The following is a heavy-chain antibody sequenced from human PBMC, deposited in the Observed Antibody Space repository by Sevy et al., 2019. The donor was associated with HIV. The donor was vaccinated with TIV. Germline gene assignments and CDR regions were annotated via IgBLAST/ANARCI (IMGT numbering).Heavy chain of an antibody. D-gene: IGHD6-19*01. J-gene: IGHJ4*02. Sequence: GGSLRLSCAASGFTFSSYSMNWVRQAPGKGLEWVSYISRSSSTIYYVDSVKDRFTISRDNAKNSLYLQMNSLRAEDTAVYYCARSPPYSSGWYGIDYWGQGTLVTVSS. CDR2: ISRSSSTI. V-gene: IGHV3-48*01. CDR3: ARSPPYSSGWYGIDY. CDR1: GFTFSSYS.